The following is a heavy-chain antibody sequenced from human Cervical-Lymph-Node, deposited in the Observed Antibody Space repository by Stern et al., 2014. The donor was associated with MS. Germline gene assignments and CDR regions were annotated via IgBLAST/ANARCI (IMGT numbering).Heavy chain of an antibody. J-gene: IGHJ4*02. Sequence: QVQLVQSGAEVKKPGSSVKVSCKASGGTFSNYGISWVRQAPGQGLEWMGGIIPIFGTANYAQKFQGRVTITADESTSTAYMEMSSLRTEDTAVYYCAREFNYETSGYYFYYWGQGTLVTVSS. D-gene: IGHD3-22*01. CDR3: AREFNYETSGYYFYY. CDR1: GGTFSNYG. CDR2: IIPIFGTA. V-gene: IGHV1-69*01.